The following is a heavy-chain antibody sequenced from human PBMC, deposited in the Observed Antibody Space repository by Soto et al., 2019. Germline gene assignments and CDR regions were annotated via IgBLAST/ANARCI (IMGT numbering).Heavy chain of an antibody. CDR2: ISSYNGNT. D-gene: IGHD6-6*01. CDR1: GYPFITYG. CDR3: ARDPPTSSIRARDYYYAMDV. J-gene: IGHJ6*02. V-gene: IGHV1-18*01. Sequence: QVQLVQSGAEVKKPGASVKVSCKASGYPFITYGISWVRQAPGQGIEWMGWISSYNGNTNYAQKLQGRVTMTTDTSTTTAYMELRSLRSDDTAVYYCARDPPTSSIRARDYYYAMDVWGQGTTVTVSS.